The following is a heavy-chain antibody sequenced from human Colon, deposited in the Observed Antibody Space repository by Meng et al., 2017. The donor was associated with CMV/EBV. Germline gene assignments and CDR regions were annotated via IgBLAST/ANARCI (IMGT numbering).Heavy chain of an antibody. CDR2: INWNGGSK. CDR3: ERGFRGYSYGYLFDY. J-gene: IGHJ4*02. CDR1: GFTFEDYG. D-gene: IGHD5-18*01. Sequence: SGFTFEDYGMSWVRQAPGKGLECVSGINWNGGSKGYADSVKGRFTISRDNAKNSLYLQMNSLRAEDTALYYCERGFRGYSYGYLFDYWGQGTLVTVSS. V-gene: IGHV3-20*03.